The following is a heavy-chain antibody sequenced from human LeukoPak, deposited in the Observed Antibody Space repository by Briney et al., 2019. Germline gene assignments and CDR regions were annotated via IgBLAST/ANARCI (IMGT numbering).Heavy chain of an antibody. CDR2: IWYDGSNK. J-gene: IGHJ4*02. Sequence: PRGSLRLSCAASGYTFSSYGMHWVRQAPGKGLEWVAVIWYDGSNKYYADSVKGRFTISRDNSKNTLYLQMNSLRAEDTAVYYCARDGNFWSGHPFDYWGQGTLVTVSS. CDR1: GYTFSSYG. V-gene: IGHV3-33*08. CDR3: ARDGNFWSGHPFDY. D-gene: IGHD3-3*01.